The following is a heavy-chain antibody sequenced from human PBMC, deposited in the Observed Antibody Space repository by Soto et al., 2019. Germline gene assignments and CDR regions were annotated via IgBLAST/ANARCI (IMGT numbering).Heavy chain of an antibody. D-gene: IGHD3-10*01. CDR1: GFTFSSYA. V-gene: IGHV3-23*01. CDR3: ALGGAGGSRVDP. CDR2: ISGSGGST. Sequence: EVQLLESGGGLVQPGGSLRLSCAASGFTFSSYAMSWVRQAPGKGLEWVSAISGSGGSTYYADSVKGRFTISRDNSKNTLYLQMNSLRAEDTAVYYCALGGAGGSRVDPWGQGTLVTVSS. J-gene: IGHJ5*02.